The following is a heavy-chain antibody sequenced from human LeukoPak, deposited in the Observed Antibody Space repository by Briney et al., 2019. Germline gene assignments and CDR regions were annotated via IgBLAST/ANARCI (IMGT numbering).Heavy chain of an antibody. Sequence: PSETLSLTCTVSGGSISSYYWSWIRQPPGKGLEWIGYIYYSGSTNYNPSLKSRVTIPVDTSKNQFSLKLSSVTAADTAVYYCARGLYDYVWGSYRENYYFDYWGQGTLVTVSS. J-gene: IGHJ4*02. CDR3: ARGLYDYVWGSYRENYYFDY. CDR2: IYYSGST. CDR1: GGSISSYY. V-gene: IGHV4-59*01. D-gene: IGHD3-16*02.